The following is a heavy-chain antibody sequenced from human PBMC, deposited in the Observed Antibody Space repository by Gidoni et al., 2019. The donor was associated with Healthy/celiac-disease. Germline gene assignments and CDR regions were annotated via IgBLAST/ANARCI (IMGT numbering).Heavy chain of an antibody. CDR1: GFSLSTSGVG. CDR2: IYWNDDK. D-gene: IGHD2-21*02. V-gene: IGHV2-5*01. CDR3: AHSGPYCVGDCPPANWFDP. J-gene: IGHJ5*02. Sequence: QITLKESGPTLVKPTQTLTLTCTFSGFSLSTSGVGVGWIRQPPGKALEWLALIYWNDDKRYSPSLKSRLTITKDTSKNQVVLTMTNMDPVDTATYYCAHSGPYCVGDCPPANWFDPWGQGTLVTVSS.